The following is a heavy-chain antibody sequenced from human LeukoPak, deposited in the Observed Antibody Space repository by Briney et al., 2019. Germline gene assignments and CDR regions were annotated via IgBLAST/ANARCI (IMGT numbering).Heavy chain of an antibody. J-gene: IGHJ4*02. Sequence: GGSLRLSCAASGFTFSRNAIHWVRQGPGKGLEWVSYIAHHGSNKYYADSVKGRFTISRDNSKRTLYLQMNSLRAEDTAVYYCAKDSRNYYYDSSGYYYGMNYWGQGTLVTVSS. CDR2: IAHHGSNK. CDR3: AKDSRNYYYDSSGYYYGMNY. V-gene: IGHV3-30*02. CDR1: GFTFSRNA. D-gene: IGHD3-22*01.